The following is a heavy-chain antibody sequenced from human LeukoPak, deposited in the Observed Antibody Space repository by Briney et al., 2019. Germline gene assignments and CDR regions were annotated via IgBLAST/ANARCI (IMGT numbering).Heavy chain of an antibody. V-gene: IGHV3-74*01. J-gene: IGHJ6*03. CDR3: AAGGGWDPSFGVVTHIDA. CDR1: GFTFSGYW. Sequence: GGSLRLSCVTSGFTFSGYWMHWVRQGPEKGLELVSRIDNDGHGIIYADSVKGRFTTSRDNVKNTLYLQMNSLRVEDTAVYYCAAGGGWDPSFGVVTHIDAWGKGTTVVVS. D-gene: IGHD3-3*01. CDR2: IDNDGHGI.